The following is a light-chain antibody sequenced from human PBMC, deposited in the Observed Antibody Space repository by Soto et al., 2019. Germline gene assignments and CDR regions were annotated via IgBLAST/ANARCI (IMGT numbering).Light chain of an antibody. CDR1: QSVSRNS. J-gene: IGKJ3*01. CDR2: GAS. V-gene: IGKV3-20*01. CDR3: QQYGTSPPT. Sequence: EIVLTQSPGTLSLSPGERATLSCRASQSVSRNSLAWYQQKPGQAPRLLIYGASSRATDIPDRFSGSGSGTDFTLIVSRLEPEDLAVYFCQQYGTSPPTFGPGTKVDIK.